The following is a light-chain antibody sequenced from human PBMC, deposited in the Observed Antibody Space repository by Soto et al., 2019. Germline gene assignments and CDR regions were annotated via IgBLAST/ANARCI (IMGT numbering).Light chain of an antibody. J-gene: IGKJ1*01. V-gene: IGKV1-5*03. Sequence: DIQMTQSPSTLSASVGDRVTITCRASQSISSWLAWYQQKPGKAPKLLIYQASSLESGVPSRFSRSGSATEFTLTISSMQPDDFATYYCQQYNSYPTFGQGTKVEIK. CDR2: QAS. CDR1: QSISSW. CDR3: QQYNSYPT.